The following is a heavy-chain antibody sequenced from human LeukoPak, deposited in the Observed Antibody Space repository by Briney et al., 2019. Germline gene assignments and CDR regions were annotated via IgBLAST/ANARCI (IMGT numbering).Heavy chain of an antibody. CDR3: ATGSIVGATKAFDI. CDR2: FDPEDGET. CDR1: GYTLTELS. D-gene: IGHD1-26*01. V-gene: IGHV1-24*01. Sequence: ASVKVSCKVSGYTLTELSMHWVRQAPGKGLEWMGGFDPEDGETIYAQKFQGRVTMTEDTSTDTAYMELSSLRSEDTAVYYYATGSIVGATKAFDIWGQGTMVTVSS. J-gene: IGHJ3*02.